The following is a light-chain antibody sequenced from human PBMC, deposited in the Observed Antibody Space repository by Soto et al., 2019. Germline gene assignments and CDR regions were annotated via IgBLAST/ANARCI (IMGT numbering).Light chain of an antibody. CDR2: DVT. J-gene: IGLJ1*01. CDR1: SSDVGGYNY. CDR3: CSYAGTYIGYV. Sequence: QSVLTQPRSVSGPPGQSVTISCTGTSSDVGGYNYVSWYQQYPGKAPKLIIYDVTKRPSGVPDRFSGSKSGNTASLRISGLQAEDEADYYSCSYAGTYIGYVFGSGTKVTVL. V-gene: IGLV2-11*01.